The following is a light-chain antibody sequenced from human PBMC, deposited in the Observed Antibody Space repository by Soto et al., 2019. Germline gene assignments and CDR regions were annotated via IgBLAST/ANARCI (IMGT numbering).Light chain of an antibody. CDR2: DVS. CDR3: CSYAGSYKDV. J-gene: IGLJ1*01. V-gene: IGLV2-11*01. Sequence: QSALTQPRSVSGSPGQSVTISCTGTSSDVGGYNYVSWYQQHPGKAPKLMIYDVSKRPSGVPDRFSGSKSGNTASLTISGLQAEDEADYYCCSYAGSYKDVFGNRTKVTVL. CDR1: SSDVGGYNY.